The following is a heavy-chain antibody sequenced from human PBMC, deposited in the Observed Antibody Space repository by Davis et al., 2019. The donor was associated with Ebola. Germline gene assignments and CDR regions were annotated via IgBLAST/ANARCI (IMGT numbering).Heavy chain of an antibody. J-gene: IGHJ4*02. CDR2: IYPGDSET. CDR1: GYSFTSYW. V-gene: IGHV5-51*01. CDR3: ARRGARSSYYFDY. Sequence: GESLKISCKGSGYSFTSYWIGWVRQMPGKGLEWMGIIYPGDSETRYSPSFQGQVTISADKSISTAYLQWSSLKASDTAMYYCARRGARSSYYFDYWGQGTLVTVSS. D-gene: IGHD4-17*01.